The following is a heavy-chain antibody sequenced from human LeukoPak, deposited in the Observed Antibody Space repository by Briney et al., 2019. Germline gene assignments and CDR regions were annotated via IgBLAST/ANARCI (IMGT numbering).Heavy chain of an antibody. CDR1: GYTFTSYD. Sequence: ASLKVSCKASGYTFTSYDINWVRQAPGKGLEWMGWMNPKSSNTGYAQKFQSRVTMTRNTSISTAYMEVTSLRSEDTAVYYCARGPPESSSDYWGQGTLVTVSS. J-gene: IGHJ4*02. CDR3: ARGPPESSSDY. V-gene: IGHV1-8*01. CDR2: MNPKSSNT. D-gene: IGHD6-13*01.